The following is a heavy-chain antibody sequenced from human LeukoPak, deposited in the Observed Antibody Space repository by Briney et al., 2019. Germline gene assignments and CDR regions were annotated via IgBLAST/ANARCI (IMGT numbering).Heavy chain of an antibody. V-gene: IGHV3-21*01. CDR1: GFTFSSYS. J-gene: IGHJ4*02. CDR2: ISSSSSYI. D-gene: IGHD5-18*01. Sequence: GGSLRLSCAASGFTFSSYSMNWVRQAPGKGLEWVSSISSSSSYIYYADSVKGRFTISGDNAKNSLYLQMNSLRAEDTAVYYCARKGDTAMAHFDYWGQGTLVTVSS. CDR3: ARKGDTAMAHFDY.